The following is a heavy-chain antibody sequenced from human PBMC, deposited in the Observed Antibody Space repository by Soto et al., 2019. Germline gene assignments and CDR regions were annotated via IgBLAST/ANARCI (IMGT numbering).Heavy chain of an antibody. V-gene: IGHV1-69*08. CDR1: GGTFSSYT. CDR3: ARDQAAAVDYYYGMDV. CDR2: IIPILGIA. D-gene: IGHD6-13*01. J-gene: IGHJ6*02. Sequence: QVQLVQSGAEVKKPGSSVKVSCKASGGTFSSYTISWVRQAPGQGLEWMGRIIPILGIANYAQKFQGRVTITADKSTSTAYMELSSLSSEDTAVYYCARDQAAAVDYYYGMDVWGQGTTVTVSS.